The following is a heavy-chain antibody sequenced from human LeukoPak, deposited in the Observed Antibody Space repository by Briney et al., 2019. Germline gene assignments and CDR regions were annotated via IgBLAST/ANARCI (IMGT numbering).Heavy chain of an antibody. J-gene: IGHJ6*02. D-gene: IGHD2/OR15-2a*01. V-gene: IGHV3-11*01. CDR2: ISSSGESL. CDR1: GFTFSDFY. Sequence: GVSLRLSCAASGFTFSDFYMTWIRQAPGKGLEWVSFISSSGESLYYSDSVRGRFTISRDNAKNSLYLQMNSLRAEDTAVYYCAREVVIVPDYFYYGLDVWGQGTTVTVSS. CDR3: AREVVIVPDYFYYGLDV.